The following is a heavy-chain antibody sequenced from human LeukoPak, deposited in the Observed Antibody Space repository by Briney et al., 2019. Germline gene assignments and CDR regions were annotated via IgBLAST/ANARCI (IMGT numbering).Heavy chain of an antibody. CDR3: ARGFCSGGSCYSYYYYNYMDV. CDR2: IHYSGST. CDR1: SVSISSSSYY. J-gene: IGHJ6*03. V-gene: IGHV4-39*07. D-gene: IGHD2-15*01. Sequence: PSETLSLICTVSSVSISSSSYYWGWIRQPPGKGLEWIGSIHYSGSTNYNPSLKSRVTISVDTSKDQFSLKLSSVTAADTAVYYCARGFCSGGSCYSYYYYNYMDVWGKGTTVTISS.